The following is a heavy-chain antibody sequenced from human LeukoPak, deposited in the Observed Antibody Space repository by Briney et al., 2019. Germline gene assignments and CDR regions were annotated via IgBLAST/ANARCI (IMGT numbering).Heavy chain of an antibody. CDR2: IKQDGSEK. CDR3: ARGYCIGGSCYAFDI. CDR1: EFTFSNYW. Sequence: GGSLRLSCAASEFTFSNYWMSWVRQAPGKGLEWVANIKQDGSEKYYLDSVKGRFTISRDNAKQSLYLQMNSLRAEDTAVYVCARGYCIGGSCYAFDIWGQGTMVTVSS. V-gene: IGHV3-7*04. J-gene: IGHJ3*02. D-gene: IGHD2-15*01.